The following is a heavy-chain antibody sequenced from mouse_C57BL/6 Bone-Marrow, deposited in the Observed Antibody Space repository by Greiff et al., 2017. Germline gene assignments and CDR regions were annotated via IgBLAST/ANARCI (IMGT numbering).Heavy chain of an antibody. D-gene: IGHD3-2*02. CDR1: GYTFTSYG. Sequence: QVQLQQSGAELARPGASVKLSCKASGYTFTSYGISWVKQRTGQGLEWIGEIYPRSGNTYYNEKFKGKATLTADKSSSTAYMELRSLTSEDSAVYFCARRRAAQSRDYTMDYWGQGTSVTVSS. CDR2: IYPRSGNT. J-gene: IGHJ4*01. V-gene: IGHV1-81*01. CDR3: ARRRAAQSRDYTMDY.